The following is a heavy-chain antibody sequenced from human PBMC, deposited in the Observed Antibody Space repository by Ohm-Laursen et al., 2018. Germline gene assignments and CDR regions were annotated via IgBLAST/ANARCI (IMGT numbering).Heavy chain of an antibody. CDR1: GGSFSGHY. CDR3: ARGGREFYFDY. J-gene: IGHJ4*02. V-gene: IGHV4-34*01. D-gene: IGHD3-10*01. CDR2: INHTGST. Sequence: GTLSLTWAVYGGSFSGHYWNWIRQPPGKGLEWIGEINHTGSTNYNPSLKSRVTISVDTSKNQFSLKLRSVTAADAAVFYCARGGREFYFDYWGQGTLATVSS.